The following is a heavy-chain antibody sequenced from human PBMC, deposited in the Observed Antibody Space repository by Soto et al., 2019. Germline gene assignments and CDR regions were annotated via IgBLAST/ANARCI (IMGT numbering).Heavy chain of an antibody. CDR1: GFSFSTYA. D-gene: IGHD3-9*01. J-gene: IGHJ4*02. V-gene: IGHV3-23*01. Sequence: GGSLRLSCAASGFSFSTYAMSWVRQAPGKGLEWVSAIGGSDGATYYADSVKGRFTISRDNSRNTLYLQMNSLRAEDTALYYCAKGARYFDWLSFDYWGQGILVTVSS. CDR3: AKGARYFDWLSFDY. CDR2: IGGSDGAT.